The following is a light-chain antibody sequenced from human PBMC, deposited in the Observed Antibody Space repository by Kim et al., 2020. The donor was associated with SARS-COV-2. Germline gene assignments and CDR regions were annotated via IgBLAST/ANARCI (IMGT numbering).Light chain of an antibody. Sequence: EIVMTQSPATLSVSPGERATLSCRASQSVGSSLAWYQQKPGQAPRPLIYGASTRATGIPARFSGSGSGTEFTLTISSLQSEDFAVYYCQKSNNWTPMYTFGQGTKLEI. J-gene: IGKJ2*01. CDR2: GAS. CDR3: QKSNNWTPMYT. V-gene: IGKV3D-15*01. CDR1: QSVGSS.